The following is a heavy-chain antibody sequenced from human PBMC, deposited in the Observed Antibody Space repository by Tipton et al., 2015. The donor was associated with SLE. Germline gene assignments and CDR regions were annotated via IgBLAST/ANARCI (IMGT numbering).Heavy chain of an antibody. CDR2: IHYSGTT. Sequence: TLSLTCTVSGGSITNHYWNWIRQPPGKGLEWIGYIHYSGTTHDNPSLKSRVTISVDTSKNHFSLNLSSVTAADTAVYYCAKERGASASYRAFDIWGQGTMVTVSS. CDR1: GGSITNHY. D-gene: IGHD3-10*01. J-gene: IGHJ3*02. CDR3: AKERGASASYRAFDI. V-gene: IGHV4-59*11.